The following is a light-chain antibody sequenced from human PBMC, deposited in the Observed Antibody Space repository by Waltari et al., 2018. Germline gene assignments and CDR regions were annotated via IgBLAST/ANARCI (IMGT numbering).Light chain of an antibody. V-gene: IGLV3-1*01. CDR1: KLGDKY. CDR3: QAWDSNIVV. Sequence: SYDLTQPPSVSVSPGQTASITCSGDKLGDKYACWYQQKPGQSPVLVMYQDSKRPSGIPERFSGSNSGNIATLTISGTQAMDEADYYCQAWDSNIVVFGGGTKLIVL. J-gene: IGLJ2*01. CDR2: QDS.